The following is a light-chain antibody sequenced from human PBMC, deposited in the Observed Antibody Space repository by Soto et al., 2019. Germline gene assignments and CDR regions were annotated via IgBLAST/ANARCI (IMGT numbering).Light chain of an antibody. CDR2: GAS. CDR3: QQTYTNPYT. Sequence: DIQMTQSPSSLSASVGDRVTISCRASQSVGSSLNWYHQRPGKAPRLLIYGASNLQSEVPSRFSGSGYGTYFTLTISSLQPEDFASYYCQQTYTNPYTFGQGTKVDIK. CDR1: QSVGSS. V-gene: IGKV1-39*01. J-gene: IGKJ2*01.